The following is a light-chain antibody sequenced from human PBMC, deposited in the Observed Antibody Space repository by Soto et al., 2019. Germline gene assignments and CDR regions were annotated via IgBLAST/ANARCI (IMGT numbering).Light chain of an antibody. CDR2: GAS. Sequence: EIVMTQSPATLSVSPGERATLSCRASQSVSSNLAWYQQKPGQAPRLLIYGASTRATGIPARFSGSGSGTGFTLTFRSLQSEDFAVYYCQQYNNWPPPFTFGPGTKVDI. CDR3: QQYNNWPPPFT. J-gene: IGKJ3*01. V-gene: IGKV3-15*01. CDR1: QSVSSN.